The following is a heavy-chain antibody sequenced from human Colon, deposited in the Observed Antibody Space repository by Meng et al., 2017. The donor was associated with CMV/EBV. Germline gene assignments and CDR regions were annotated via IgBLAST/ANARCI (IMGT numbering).Heavy chain of an antibody. CDR1: GFTFSSYA. CDR3: ARGPRSGWQPD. CDR2: IYSGGSRT. V-gene: IGHV3-23*03. D-gene: IGHD6-19*01. J-gene: IGHJ4*02. Sequence: GESLKISCAVSGFTFSSYAMSWVRQAPGKGLEWVSLIYSGGSRTYYADSVKGRFTISRDNSKNTLYLQMNSLRAEDTAVYYCARGPRSGWQPDWGQGTLVTVSS.